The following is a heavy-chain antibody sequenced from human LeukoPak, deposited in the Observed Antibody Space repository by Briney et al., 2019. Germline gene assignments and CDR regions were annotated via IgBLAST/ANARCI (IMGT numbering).Heavy chain of an antibody. V-gene: IGHV3-23*01. D-gene: IGHD5-24*01. Sequence: PGRSLRLSCAASGFTFSTYGMHWVRQAPGKGLEWVSAISGSGGSTYYADSVKGRFTISRDNSKNTLYLQMNSLRAEDTAVYSCAKVGRDGYNLYYFDYWGQGTLVTVSS. CDR3: AKVGRDGYNLYYFDY. CDR1: GFTFSTYG. CDR2: ISGSGGST. J-gene: IGHJ4*02.